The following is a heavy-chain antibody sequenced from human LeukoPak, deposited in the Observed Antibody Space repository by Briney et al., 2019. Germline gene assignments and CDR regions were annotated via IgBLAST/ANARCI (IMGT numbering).Heavy chain of an antibody. CDR2: IRGSDSRT. J-gene: IGHJ4*02. CDR1: GFTFSSDA. Sequence: GGPLRLSCAASGFTFSSDAMSWVRQTPGKGLECVSTIRGSDSRTYYADSVKGRFTISRDNSTNTLYLQMNSLRAGDTAVYYCAKSGSRETVDYWGQGTLVTVSS. V-gene: IGHV3-23*01. D-gene: IGHD6-25*01. CDR3: AKSGSRETVDY.